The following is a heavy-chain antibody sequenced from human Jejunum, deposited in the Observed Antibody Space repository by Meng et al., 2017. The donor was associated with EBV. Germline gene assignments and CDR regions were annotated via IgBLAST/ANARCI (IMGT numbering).Heavy chain of an antibody. V-gene: IGHV4-4*02. Sequence: QVQLQESGPGLVNPSGTLSLTCAVSGELTSRDWWSWLRQPPGKGLEWIGEISHSGSTAYNPSLKSRVTISLDTSKTQFSLTLTSVTAADTAVYFCARAGYHRPANDYWGQGTLVTVSS. J-gene: IGHJ4*02. CDR1: GELTSRDW. CDR2: ISHSGST. CDR3: ARAGYHRPANDY. D-gene: IGHD1-14*01.